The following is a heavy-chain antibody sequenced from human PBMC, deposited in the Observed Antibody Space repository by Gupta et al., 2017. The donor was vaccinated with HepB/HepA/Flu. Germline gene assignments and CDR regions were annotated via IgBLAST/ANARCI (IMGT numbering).Heavy chain of an antibody. CDR3: ARERGTYSSAWVFAH. CDR2: IWYDGTIK. V-gene: IGHV3-33*01. D-gene: IGHD6-19*01. Sequence: QVQLVESGGGVVQPGRSLGLSCEASGFKFVKYGMHWVRQAPGKGLEWVAVIWYDGTIKYYGDSVKGRFTISRENSKSTLYLEMNNLTAEDTAIYYCARERGTYSSAWVFAHWGQGTRVTVSS. CDR1: GFKFVKYG. J-gene: IGHJ5*02.